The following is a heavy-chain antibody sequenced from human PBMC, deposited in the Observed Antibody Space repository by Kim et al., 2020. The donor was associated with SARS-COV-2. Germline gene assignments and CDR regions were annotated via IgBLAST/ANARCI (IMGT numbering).Heavy chain of an antibody. CDR1: GFIFSSSA. J-gene: IGHJ2*01. V-gene: IGHV3-23*01. CDR2: ISGRAGST. D-gene: IGHD2-2*01. CDR3: YRAADIVPVSDL. Sequence: GGSLRLSCAASGFIFSSSAISWVRQAPGKGLEWVSGISGRAGSTSYAYSVKVRFTITSDKAKNKQYLQLNSLRAKTKAAYVYYRAADIVPVSDLW.